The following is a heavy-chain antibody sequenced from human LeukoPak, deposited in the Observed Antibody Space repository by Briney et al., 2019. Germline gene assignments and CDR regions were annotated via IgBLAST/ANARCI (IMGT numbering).Heavy chain of an antibody. CDR1: GFTFSNAW. V-gene: IGHV3-15*01. CDR2: IKSKTDGGTT. Sequence: GGSLRLSCAASGFTFSNAWMSWVRQAPGKGLEWVGRIKSKTDGGTTDYAAPVKGRFTISRDDSKNMLYLQMNSLKTEDTAVYYCTTEQTYSGSYSSDYWGQGTLVTVSS. D-gene: IGHD1-26*01. CDR3: TTEQTYSGSYSSDY. J-gene: IGHJ4*02.